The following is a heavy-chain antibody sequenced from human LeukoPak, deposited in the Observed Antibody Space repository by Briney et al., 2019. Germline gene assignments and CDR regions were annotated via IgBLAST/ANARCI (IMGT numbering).Heavy chain of an antibody. CDR1: GGSISSGYYY. CDR2: IYPSGGT. D-gene: IGHD1-7*01. J-gene: IGHJ3*02. V-gene: IGHV4-39*01. Sequence: SETLSLTCTVSGGSISSGYYYWGCIRQPPGKGLEWVGSIYPSGGTYYNPSLKSRVTISVDTSKNQFSLKLRSVTAAGTAVYYCARHGELGDSFDIWGQGTLVTVSS. CDR3: ARHGELGDSFDI.